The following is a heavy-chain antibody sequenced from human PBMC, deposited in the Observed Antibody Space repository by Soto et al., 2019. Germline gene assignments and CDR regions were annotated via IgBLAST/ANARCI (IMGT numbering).Heavy chain of an antibody. CDR1: GFTFSNAW. D-gene: IGHD2-2*02. CDR3: TSVVPAAIRGWMDY. V-gene: IGHV3-15*01. J-gene: IGHJ4*02. Sequence: VGSLRLSCAASGFTFSNAWMSWVRQAPGKGLEWVGRIKSKTDGGTTDYAAPVKGRFTISRDDSKNTLYLQMNSLKTEDTAVYYCTSVVPAAIRGWMDYWGQGTLVTVSS. CDR2: IKSKTDGGTT.